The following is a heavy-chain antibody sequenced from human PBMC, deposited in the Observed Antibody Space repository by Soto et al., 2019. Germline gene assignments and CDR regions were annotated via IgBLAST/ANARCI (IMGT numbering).Heavy chain of an antibody. CDR3: ASVPRAIYCSSTSCYRGGLDD. CDR1: GGTFSSYA. Sequence: SVKVSCKASGGTFSSYAIRLVRQAPGQGLEWMGGIIPIFGTANYAQKFQGRVTITADESTSTAYMELSSLRSEDTAVYYCASVPRAIYCSSTSCYRGGLDDWGQGTLVTVSS. CDR2: IIPIFGTA. V-gene: IGHV1-69*13. D-gene: IGHD2-2*01. J-gene: IGHJ4*02.